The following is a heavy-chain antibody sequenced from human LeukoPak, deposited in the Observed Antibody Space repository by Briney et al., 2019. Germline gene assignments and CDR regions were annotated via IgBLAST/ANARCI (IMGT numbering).Heavy chain of an antibody. D-gene: IGHD3-9*01. J-gene: IGHJ5*02. Sequence: SETLSLTCAVYGGSFSGYYWSWIRQPPGKGLEWIGEINHSGSTNYNPSLKSRVIIPVDTSKNQFSLKLSSVTAADTAVYYCARDLPYNYDILTGYFRWFDPWGQGTLVTVSS. V-gene: IGHV4-34*01. CDR1: GGSFSGYY. CDR3: ARDLPYNYDILTGYFRWFDP. CDR2: INHSGST.